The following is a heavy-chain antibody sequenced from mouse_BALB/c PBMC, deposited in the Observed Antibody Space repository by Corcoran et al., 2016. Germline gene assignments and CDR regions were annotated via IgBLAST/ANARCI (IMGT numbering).Heavy chain of an antibody. CDR3: ARSGYDEWYFDV. CDR2: ISCYNGAT. CDR1: GYSFTGYY. J-gene: IGHJ1*01. V-gene: IGHV1S34*01. D-gene: IGHD2-2*01. Sequence: LVKTGASVKISCKASGYSFTGYYMHWVKHSHGKSLELIGYISCYNGATSYNQKFKGKATFTVDTSSSTAYMQFNSLTSEDSAVYYCARSGYDEWYFDVWGAGTTVTVSS.